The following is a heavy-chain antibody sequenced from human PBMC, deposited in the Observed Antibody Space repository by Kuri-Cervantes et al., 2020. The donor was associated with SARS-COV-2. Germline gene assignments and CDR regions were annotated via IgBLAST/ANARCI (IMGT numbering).Heavy chain of an antibody. Sequence: SGPTLVKPTQTLTLTCTFSGFSLTTSGMCVAWIRQPPGKALEWLARIDWDDDKYYKTSLKNRLTISKDTSKNQVVLTMANMDPVDTATYYCAHVGYGLGSHYYMDVWGKGTTVTVSS. J-gene: IGHJ6*03. CDR3: AHVGYGLGSHYYMDV. CDR1: GFSLTTSGMC. CDR2: IDWDDDK. V-gene: IGHV2-70*12. D-gene: IGHD3-10*01.